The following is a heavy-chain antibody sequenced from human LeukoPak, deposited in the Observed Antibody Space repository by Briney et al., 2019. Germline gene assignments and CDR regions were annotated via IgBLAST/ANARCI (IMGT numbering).Heavy chain of an antibody. J-gene: IGHJ5*02. CDR1: RYTFTTYD. D-gene: IGHD3-9*01. CDR2: MNPNSGNT. CDR3: ARGRTLTGYSSGFDP. V-gene: IGHV1-8*01. Sequence: GASVKVSCKASRYTFTTYDINWERQATGQGLEWMGWMNPNSGNTGYERKFQGRVTMTRNTSISTAYMELSSLRSEDTAVYYCARGRTLTGYSSGFDPWGQGTLVTVSS.